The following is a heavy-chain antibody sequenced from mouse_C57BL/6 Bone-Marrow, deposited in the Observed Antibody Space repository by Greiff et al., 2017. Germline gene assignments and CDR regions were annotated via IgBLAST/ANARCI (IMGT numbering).Heavy chain of an antibody. J-gene: IGHJ2*01. CDR1: GYTFTDYE. Sequence: VQGVESGAELVRPGASVTLSCKASGYTFTDYEMHWVKQTPVHGLEWIGAIDPETGGTAYNQKFKGKAILTADKSSSTAYMELRSLTSEDSAVYYCTRSKLVFDYWGQGTTLTVSS. CDR3: TRSKLVFDY. V-gene: IGHV1-15*01. CDR2: IDPETGGT. D-gene: IGHD1-3*01.